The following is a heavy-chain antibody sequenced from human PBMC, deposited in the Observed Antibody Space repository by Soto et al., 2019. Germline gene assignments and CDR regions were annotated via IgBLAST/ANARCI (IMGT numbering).Heavy chain of an antibody. J-gene: IGHJ5*02. V-gene: IGHV1-18*01. CDR2: ISTYSGDT. Sequence: ASVKVSCKASGYTFFTYDISWVRQAPGQGLEWMGWISTYSGDTKYAQKFQGRVTMTTDTSTTTAYLELGSLRSDDTAVYYCARHHGPTTSENWFDPWSQGTLVTVSS. D-gene: IGHD5-12*01. CDR1: GYTFFTYD. CDR3: ARHHGPTTSENWFDP.